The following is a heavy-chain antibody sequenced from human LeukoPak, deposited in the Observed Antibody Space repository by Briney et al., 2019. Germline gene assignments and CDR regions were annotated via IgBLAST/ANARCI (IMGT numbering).Heavy chain of an antibody. V-gene: IGHV1-8*01. Sequence: GASVKVSCKASGYTFTSYDINWVRQATGQGLEWMGWMNPNSGNTGYAQKFQGRVTMTRNTSISTAYMELSSLRSEDTAVYYCATLVSSHWYYYGMDVWGQGTTVTVSS. D-gene: IGHD2-8*02. J-gene: IGHJ6*02. CDR1: GYTFTSYD. CDR3: ATLVSSHWYYYGMDV. CDR2: MNPNSGNT.